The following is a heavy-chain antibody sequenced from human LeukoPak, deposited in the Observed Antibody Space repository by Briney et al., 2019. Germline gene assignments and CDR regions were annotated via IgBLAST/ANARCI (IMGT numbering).Heavy chain of an antibody. V-gene: IGHV3-48*01. CDR3: ARAGITTTGPLFQH. CDR1: GVTFRNYA. Sequence: GGSLRLSCAASGVTFRNYAMSWVRQAPGKGLEWVSYISSSSSTIYYADSVKGRFTISRDNAKSSLYLQMNSLRAEDTAVYYCARAGITTTGPLFQHWGQGTLVTVSS. D-gene: IGHD6-13*01. CDR2: ISSSSSTI. J-gene: IGHJ1*01.